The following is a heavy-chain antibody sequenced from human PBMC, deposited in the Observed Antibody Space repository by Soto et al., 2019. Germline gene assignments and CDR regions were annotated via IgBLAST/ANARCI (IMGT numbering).Heavy chain of an antibody. V-gene: IGHV1-18*04. D-gene: IGHD6-6*01. CDR3: ARRNVGHIAARHDP. J-gene: IGHJ5*02. CDR1: GYTFTSYG. Sequence: ASGKVCCEASGYTFTSYGISGVLQAPGQGLEWLGWISAYNGNTNYAQKLQGRVTMTTDTSTSTAYMELRSLRSDDTAVYYCARRNVGHIAARHDPWGQGTLVTVSS. CDR2: ISAYNGNT.